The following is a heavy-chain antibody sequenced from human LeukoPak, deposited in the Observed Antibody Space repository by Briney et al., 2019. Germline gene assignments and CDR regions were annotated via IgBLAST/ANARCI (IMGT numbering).Heavy chain of an antibody. J-gene: IGHJ4*02. CDR2: ISSNE. CDR1: EFTFSRYA. V-gene: IGHV3-NL1*01. CDR3: VKGGGNSRPYYFDY. Sequence: GGSLRLSCSASEFTFSRYAMHWVRQAPGKGLGYVSGISSNEDSVKGRFTISRDNSKNTPYLQMSSLRAEDTAVYYCVKGGGNSRPYYFDYWGQGTLVTVSS. D-gene: IGHD4-23*01.